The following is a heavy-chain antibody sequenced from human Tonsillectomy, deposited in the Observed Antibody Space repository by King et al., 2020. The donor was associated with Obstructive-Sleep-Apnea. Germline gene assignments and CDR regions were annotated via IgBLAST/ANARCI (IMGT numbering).Heavy chain of an antibody. J-gene: IGHJ4*02. CDR3: AKSRAPPPYHEDNSGVGGYFAL. D-gene: IGHD3-22*01. V-gene: IGHV3-9*01. CDR1: GFSFDDYG. Sequence: VQLVESGGGLVLPGRSLRLSCAATGFSFDDYGMHWVRQPPGKGLEWVSSISWNSDNIAYADSVKGRFTISRDNAKNSLYLHMSSLRSEDTAIYYCAKSRAPPPYHEDNSGVGGYFALWGQGTQVTVSS. CDR2: ISWNSDNI.